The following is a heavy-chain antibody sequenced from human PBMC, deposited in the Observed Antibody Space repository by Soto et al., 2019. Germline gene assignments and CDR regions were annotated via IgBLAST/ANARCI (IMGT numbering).Heavy chain of an antibody. J-gene: IGHJ3*02. V-gene: IGHV4-39*07. CDR2: SNQSGST. D-gene: IGHD1-1*01. Sequence: PSGTLSLTCTVSGGSISSRGYYWSWIRQHPGKGLEWIGESNQSGSTNYHPSLKSRVTLSVDTSKNQFSLKMSSVTAADTALYYCARVERGTATTVVDAFAIRGPGTMVTVSS. CDR3: ARVERGTATTVVDAFAI. CDR1: GGSISSRGYY.